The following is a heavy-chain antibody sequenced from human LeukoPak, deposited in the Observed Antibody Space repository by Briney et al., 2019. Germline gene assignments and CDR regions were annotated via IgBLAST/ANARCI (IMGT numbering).Heavy chain of an antibody. CDR1: GFTFSSYG. V-gene: IGHV3-23*01. Sequence: GGTLRLSCAASGFTFSSYGMSWVRQAPGKGLEWVSAISGSGGSTYYADSVKGRFTISRDNSKNTLYLQMNSLRAEDTAVCYCAGGLVRRWLVGGVDYWGQGTLVAVSS. CDR3: AGGLVRRWLVGGVDY. D-gene: IGHD6-19*01. CDR2: ISGSGGST. J-gene: IGHJ4*02.